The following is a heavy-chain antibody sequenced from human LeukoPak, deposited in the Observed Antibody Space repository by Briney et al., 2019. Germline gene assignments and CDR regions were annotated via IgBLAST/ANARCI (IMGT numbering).Heavy chain of an antibody. D-gene: IGHD5-24*01. CDR2: IIPILGIA. CDR1: GYTFTSYG. J-gene: IGHJ4*02. CDR3: ARAPTMATTSPFDY. Sequence: SVKVSCKASGYTFTSYGISWVRQAPGQGLEWMGRIIPILGIANYAQKFQGRVTITADKSTSTAYMELSSLRSEDTAVYYCARAPTMATTSPFDYWGQGTLVTVSS. V-gene: IGHV1-69*04.